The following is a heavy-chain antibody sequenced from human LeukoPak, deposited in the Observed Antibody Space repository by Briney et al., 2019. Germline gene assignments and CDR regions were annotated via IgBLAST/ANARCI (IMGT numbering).Heavy chain of an antibody. CDR3: TRRGGSSSSDWFDP. CDR2: VYYTGST. CDR1: GGSISNYY. D-gene: IGHD6-6*01. Sequence: PSETPSLACTVSGGSISNYYWSWIRQPPGKGLEWIGYVYYTGSTSYNPSLKSRVTISGDTSKNQFSLKLSSVTAADTAVYYCTRRGGSSSSDWFDPRGQGTLVIVSS. V-gene: IGHV4-59*08. J-gene: IGHJ5*02.